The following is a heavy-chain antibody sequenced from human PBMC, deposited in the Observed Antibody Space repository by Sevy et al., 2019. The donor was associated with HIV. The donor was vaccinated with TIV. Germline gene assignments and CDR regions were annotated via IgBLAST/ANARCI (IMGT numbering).Heavy chain of an antibody. CDR3: ARDLGGRSNPFDP. J-gene: IGHJ5*02. CDR2: INSDGSST. V-gene: IGHV3-74*01. CDR1: GFTFSSYW. Sequence: GGSLRLSCAASGFTFSSYWMHWVRQPPGKGLLWVSRINSDGSSTRYADSVKGRFTISRDNAKNTLYLQMNSLRAEDTAVYYCARDLGGRSNPFDPWGQGTLVTVSS. D-gene: IGHD3-10*01.